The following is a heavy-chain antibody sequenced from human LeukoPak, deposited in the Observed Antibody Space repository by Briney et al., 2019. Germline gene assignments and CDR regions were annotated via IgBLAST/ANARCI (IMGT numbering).Heavy chain of an antibody. CDR2: INWNGGST. CDR3: ARGPFYGDFVSDYYYYMDV. Sequence: AGGSLRLSCAASGFTVSSNYMSWVRQAPGKGLEWVSGINWNGGSTGYADSVKGRFTISRDNAKNSLYLQMNSLRAEDTALYYCARGPFYGDFVSDYYYYMDVWGKGTTVTASS. J-gene: IGHJ6*03. D-gene: IGHD4-17*01. V-gene: IGHV3-20*04. CDR1: GFTVSSNY.